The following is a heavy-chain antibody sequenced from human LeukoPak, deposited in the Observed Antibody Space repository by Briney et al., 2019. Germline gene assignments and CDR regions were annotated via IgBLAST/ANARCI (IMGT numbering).Heavy chain of an antibody. V-gene: IGHV4-59*01. CDR3: ARVGGIAAFDY. CDR2: IYYSGST. D-gene: IGHD6-13*01. CDR1: GGSISSYY. Sequence: PSETLSLACTVSGGSISSYYWSWIRQPPGKGLEWIGYIYYSGSTNYNPSLKSRVTISVDTSKNQFSLKLSSVTAADTAVYYCARVGGIAAFDYWGQGTLVTVSS. J-gene: IGHJ4*02.